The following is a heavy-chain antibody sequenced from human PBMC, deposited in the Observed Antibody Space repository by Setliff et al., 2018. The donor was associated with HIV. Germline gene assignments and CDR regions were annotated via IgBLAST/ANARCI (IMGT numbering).Heavy chain of an antibody. CDR3: ARHFYGSGSPSDY. CDR2: IYHSGST. V-gene: IGHV4-4*02. D-gene: IGHD3-10*01. CDR1: GGSISSNKW. Sequence: PSETLSLTCAVSGGSISSNKWWSWVRQPPGKGLEWIGEIYHSGSTKYNPSLKSRVTISVDASKNQFSLKLTSMNAADTATYYCARHFYGSGSPSDYWGQGIVVTVSS. J-gene: IGHJ4*02.